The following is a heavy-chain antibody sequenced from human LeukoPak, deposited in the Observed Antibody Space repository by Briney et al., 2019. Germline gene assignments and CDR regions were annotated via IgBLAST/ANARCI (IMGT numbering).Heavy chain of an antibody. CDR2: ISGSGGGT. J-gene: IGHJ4*02. CDR3: AKDPLVRYYDGTAYYIDY. V-gene: IGHV3-23*01. CDR1: GFSFSSYA. D-gene: IGHD3-22*01. Sequence: GGSLRLSCAASGFSFSSYAMNWVRQAPGKGLEWVSGISGSGGGTSYADSVKGRFTISRDNSKNTLYLRMSSLRAEDTAVYYCAKDPLVRYYDGTAYYIDYWGQGTLVTVSS.